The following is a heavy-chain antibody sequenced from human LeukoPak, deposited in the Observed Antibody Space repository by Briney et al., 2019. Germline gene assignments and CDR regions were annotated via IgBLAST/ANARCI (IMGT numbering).Heavy chain of an antibody. J-gene: IGHJ4*02. CDR1: GFTFSSYA. CDR3: ARVATISDY. D-gene: IGHD5-12*01. Sequence: GGSLRLSCAASGFTFSSYAMYWVRQAPGKGLEYVSAISSNGGSTYYANSVKGRFTISRDNAKNSLYLQMNSLRAEDTAVYYCARVATISDYWGQGTLVTVSS. CDR2: ISSNGGST. V-gene: IGHV3-64*01.